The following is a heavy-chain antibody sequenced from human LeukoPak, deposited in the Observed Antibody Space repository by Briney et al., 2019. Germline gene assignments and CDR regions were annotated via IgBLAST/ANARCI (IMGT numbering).Heavy chain of an antibody. CDR2: IYSGGNT. D-gene: IGHD2-15*01. J-gene: IGHJ4*02. V-gene: IGHV3-NL1*01. CDR1: GFTFSSYG. CDR3: ARWWVD. Sequence: GGSLRLSCAASGFTFSSYGMHWVRQAPGKGLEWVSVIYSGGNTYYADSVKGRFTISRDNSKNTLYLQMNSLRAEDTAVYYCARWWVDWGQGTLVTVSS.